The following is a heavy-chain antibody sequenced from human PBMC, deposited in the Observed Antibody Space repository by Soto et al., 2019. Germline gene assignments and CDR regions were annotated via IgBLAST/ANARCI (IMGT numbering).Heavy chain of an antibody. Sequence: ASVKVSCKPSAYTFTRYTIHWVRQAPGRRLEWMAWINPANGYTKYSQKFQDRVTVTRDTSASTAYMELTSLRSEDTAVYFCAKKNNPYSYIDLWGRGTLVTVSS. J-gene: IGHJ2*01. CDR2: INPANGYT. CDR1: AYTFTRYT. D-gene: IGHD1-1*01. V-gene: IGHV1-3*01. CDR3: AKKNNPYSYIDL.